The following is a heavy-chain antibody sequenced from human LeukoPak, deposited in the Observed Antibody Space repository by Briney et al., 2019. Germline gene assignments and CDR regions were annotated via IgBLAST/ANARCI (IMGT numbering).Heavy chain of an antibody. CDR3: AKGLGFGGYSYGYFDY. CDR2: ISGSGGST. CDR1: GFTFSSYA. V-gene: IGHV3-23*01. J-gene: IGHJ4*02. Sequence: GGSLRLSCAASGFTFSSYAMSWVRQAPGKGLEWVSAISGSGGSTYYADSVKGRFTISRDNSKNTLYLQMNSLRAEDTAVYYCAKGLGFGGYSYGYFDYWGQGTLVTVSS. D-gene: IGHD5-18*01.